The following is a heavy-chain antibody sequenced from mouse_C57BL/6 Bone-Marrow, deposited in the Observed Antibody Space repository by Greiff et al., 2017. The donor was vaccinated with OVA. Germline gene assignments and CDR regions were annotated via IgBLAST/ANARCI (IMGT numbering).Heavy chain of an antibody. CDR1: GYTFTSYW. CDR3: ARSTGTGFAWFAY. J-gene: IGHJ3*01. Sequence: VKLQQPGAELVKPGASVKMSCKASGYTFTSYWITWVKQRPGQGLEWIGDIYPGSGSTNYNEKFKSKATLTVDTSSSTAYMQLSSLTSEDSAVYYCARSTGTGFAWFAYWGQGTLVTVSA. V-gene: IGHV1-55*01. CDR2: IYPGSGST. D-gene: IGHD4-1*02.